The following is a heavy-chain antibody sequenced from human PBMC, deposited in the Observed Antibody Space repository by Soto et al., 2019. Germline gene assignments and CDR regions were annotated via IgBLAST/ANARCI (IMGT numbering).Heavy chain of an antibody. J-gene: IGHJ6*02. D-gene: IGHD2-21*01. CDR3: AQGIAVMGHYDMSV. CDR2: ITPIYDTT. CDR1: GDTLTNHA. V-gene: IGHV1-69*12. Sequence: QVHLVQSGAEEKKAGSSVKVSCKASGDTLTNHAVSWVRQAPGQGLEWMGGITPIYDTTNIAQKFHGRLTFSADESSGTVYMELQSLTSGDTAVYYCAQGIAVMGHYDMSVWGQGTTAIVSS.